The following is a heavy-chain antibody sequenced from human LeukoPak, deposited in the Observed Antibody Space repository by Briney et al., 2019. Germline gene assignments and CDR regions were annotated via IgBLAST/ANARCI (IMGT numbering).Heavy chain of an antibody. CDR3: ARVGGLIAVAGNFDY. CDR1: GGSFSGYY. CDR2: IYYSGST. Sequence: SETLSLTCAVYGGSFSGYYWSCIRQPPGKGLEWIGYIYYSGSTNYNPSLKSRVTISVDTSKNQFSLKLSSVTAADTAVYYCARVGGLIAVAGNFDYWGQGTLVTVSS. V-gene: IGHV4-59*01. J-gene: IGHJ4*02. D-gene: IGHD6-19*01.